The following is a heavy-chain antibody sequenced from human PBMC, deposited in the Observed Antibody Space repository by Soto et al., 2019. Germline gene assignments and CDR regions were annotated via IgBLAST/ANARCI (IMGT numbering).Heavy chain of an antibody. CDR1: GFTFSSYS. CDR2: ISSSSSYI. V-gene: IGHV3-21*01. J-gene: IGHJ4*02. CDR3: ARDDPHCTNGVCYFDY. Sequence: GGSLRLSCAASGFTFSSYSMNWVRQAPGKGLEWVSSISSSSSYIYYADSVKGRFTISRDNAKNSLYLQMNSLRAEDTAVYYCARDDPHCTNGVCYFDYWGQGTLVTGSS. D-gene: IGHD2-8*01.